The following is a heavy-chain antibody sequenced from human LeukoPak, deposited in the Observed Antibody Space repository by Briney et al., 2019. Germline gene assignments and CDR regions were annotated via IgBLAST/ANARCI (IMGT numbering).Heavy chain of an antibody. Sequence: ASVKVSCKASGYTFTSHYMHWVRQAPGQGLEWMGIINPSGGSTSYAQKFQGRVTMTRDTSTSTVYMELSSLRSEDTAVYYCARGGLVLLWFGELGIDWFDPWGQGTLVTVSS. J-gene: IGHJ5*02. D-gene: IGHD3-10*01. CDR1: GYTFTSHY. V-gene: IGHV1-46*01. CDR2: INPSGGST. CDR3: ARGGLVLLWFGELGIDWFDP.